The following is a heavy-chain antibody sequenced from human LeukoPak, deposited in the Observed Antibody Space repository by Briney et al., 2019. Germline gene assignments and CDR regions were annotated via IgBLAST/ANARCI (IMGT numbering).Heavy chain of an antibody. J-gene: IGHJ4*02. V-gene: IGHV3-9*01. D-gene: IGHD6-19*01. CDR1: GFTFDDYA. CDR3: AKDIVANGTEVAGTLDY. CDR2: ISWNSGSI. Sequence: GGSLRLYCAASGFTFDDYAMHWVRQAPGKGLEWVSGISWNSGSIGYADSVKGRFTISRDNAKSSLYLQMNSLRAEDTALYYCAKDIVANGTEVAGTLDYWGQGTMVTVSS.